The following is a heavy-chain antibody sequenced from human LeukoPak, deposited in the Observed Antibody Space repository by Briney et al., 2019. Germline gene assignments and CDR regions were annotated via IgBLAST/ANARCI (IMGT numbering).Heavy chain of an antibody. D-gene: IGHD6-13*01. Sequence: PGGSLRLSCAASGFTFSSYRMHWVRQAPGKGLVWVSRINGDGSSTTYVDSVMGRFTISRDNAKNTLYLQMNSVRAEDTAVYYCARGNIAAAGIHYWGQGTLVTVSS. CDR3: ARGNIAAAGIHY. CDR2: INGDGSST. V-gene: IGHV3-74*01. J-gene: IGHJ4*02. CDR1: GFTFSSYR.